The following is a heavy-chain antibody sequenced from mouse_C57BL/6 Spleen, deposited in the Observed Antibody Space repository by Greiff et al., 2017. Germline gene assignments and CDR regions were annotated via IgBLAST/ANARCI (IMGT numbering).Heavy chain of an antibody. J-gene: IGHJ1*03. D-gene: IGHD1-1*01. CDR2: IYPGSGNT. CDR1: GYTFTDYY. Sequence: QVQLQQSGAELVRPGASVKLSCKASGYTFTDYYINWVKQRPGQGLEWIARIYPGSGNTYYNEKFKGKATLTAEKSSSTAYMQLSSLTSEDSAVYFCARRAVVAYWYFDIWGTGTTVTVSS. CDR3: ARRAVVAYWYFDI. V-gene: IGHV1-76*01.